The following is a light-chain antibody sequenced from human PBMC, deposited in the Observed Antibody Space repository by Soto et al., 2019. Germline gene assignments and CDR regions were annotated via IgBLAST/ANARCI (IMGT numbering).Light chain of an antibody. CDR2: DAS. J-gene: IGKJ1*01. CDR1: QSVDSR. V-gene: IGKV1-5*01. CDR3: QHYDSFWS. Sequence: QMTQSPSTLSASIGDRVTITCRASQSVDSRLACYQQKPGKAPKLLVYDASTLETGVPSRFSGSGSGAEFTLTITGLQPEDIATYSCQHYDSFWSFGQGTKVDNK.